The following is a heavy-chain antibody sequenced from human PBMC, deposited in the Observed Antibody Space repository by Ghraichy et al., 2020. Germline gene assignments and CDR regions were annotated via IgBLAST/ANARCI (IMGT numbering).Heavy chain of an antibody. J-gene: IGHJ6*02. V-gene: IGHV3-73*01. CDR1: GFTFSGSA. CDR3: TRVDTMIVEHDEHYYSSYGMDV. Sequence: GGSLRLSCAASGFTFSGSAMHWVRQASGKGLEWVGRIRSKANSYATAYAASVKGRFTISRDDSKNTAYLQMNSLKTEDTAVYYCTRVDTMIVEHDEHYYSSYGMDVWGQGTTVTVSS. D-gene: IGHD3-22*01. CDR2: IRSKANSYAT.